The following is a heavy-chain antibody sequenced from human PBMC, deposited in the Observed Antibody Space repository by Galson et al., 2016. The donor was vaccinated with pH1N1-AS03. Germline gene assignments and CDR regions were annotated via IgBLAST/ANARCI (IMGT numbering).Heavy chain of an antibody. CDR2: IIPILGAA. CDR1: GGTLSSYA. D-gene: IGHD3-22*01. J-gene: IGHJ4*02. V-gene: IGHV1-69*13. Sequence: SVKVSCKASGGTLSSYAISWVRQAPGQGLEWMGGIIPILGAAHYAQKFQGRFTITADESTSTAYMELSSLESEDTAIYYCVRDFYDGSDYYDYWGQGTPVTVSS. CDR3: VRDFYDGSDYYDY.